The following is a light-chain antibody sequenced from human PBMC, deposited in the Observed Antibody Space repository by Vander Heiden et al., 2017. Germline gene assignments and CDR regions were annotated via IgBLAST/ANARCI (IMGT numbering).Light chain of an antibody. CDR3: QQYNSYPET. Sequence: DIQMTQSPSTLSASVGDRVTITCRASQSISSWLAWYQKKPGKAPKLLIYKASSLESGVPSRFSGSGSGTEFTLTISSLQPDDFATYYCQQYNSYPETFGQGTKLEIK. V-gene: IGKV1-5*03. J-gene: IGKJ2*01. CDR2: KAS. CDR1: QSISSW.